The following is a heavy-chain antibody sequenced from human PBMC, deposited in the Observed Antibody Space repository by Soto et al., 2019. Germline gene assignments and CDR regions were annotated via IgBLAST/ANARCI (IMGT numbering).Heavy chain of an antibody. CDR2: INHSGST. J-gene: IGHJ3*02. CDR1: GGSFSGYY. V-gene: IGHV4-34*01. CDR3: EGFVPSYYYDSSGSDAFDI. Sequence: TSETLSLTCAVYGGSFSGYYWSWIRQPPGKGLEWIGEINHSGSTNYNPSLKSRVTISVDTSKNQFSLKLSSVTAADTAVYYCEGFVPSYYYDSSGSDAFDIWGQGTMVTVSS. D-gene: IGHD3-22*01.